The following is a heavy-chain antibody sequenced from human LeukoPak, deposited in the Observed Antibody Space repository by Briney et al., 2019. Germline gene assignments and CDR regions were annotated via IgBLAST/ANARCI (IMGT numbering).Heavy chain of an antibody. V-gene: IGHV5-51*01. CDR2: IYPGDSDI. CDR1: GYSFTSYW. D-gene: IGHD2-2*01. J-gene: IGHJ3*02. Sequence: GESLKISCKGSGYSFTSYWIGWVRQMPGKGLEWMGIIYPGDSDIRYSPSFQGQVIISADKSISPAYLQWSSLKASDTAIYYCARSCSSTSCYLTDAFDIWGQGTMVTVSS. CDR3: ARSCSSTSCYLTDAFDI.